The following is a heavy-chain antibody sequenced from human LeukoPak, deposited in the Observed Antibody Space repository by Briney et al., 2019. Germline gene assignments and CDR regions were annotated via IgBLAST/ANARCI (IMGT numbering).Heavy chain of an antibody. V-gene: IGHV4-34*01. CDR1: GGSFSGYY. D-gene: IGHD3-22*01. Sequence: PSETLSLTCAVYGGSFSGYYWSWIRQPPGKGLEWTGEINHSGSTNYNPSLKSRVTISVDTSKNQFSLKLSSVTAADTAVYYCARGRGYYYDSSGYILDYWGQGTLVTVSS. CDR2: INHSGST. J-gene: IGHJ4*02. CDR3: ARGRGYYYDSSGYILDY.